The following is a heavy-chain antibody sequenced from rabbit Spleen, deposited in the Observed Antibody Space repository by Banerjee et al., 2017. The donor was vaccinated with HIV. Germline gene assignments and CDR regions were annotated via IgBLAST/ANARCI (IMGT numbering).Heavy chain of an antibody. V-gene: IGHV1S47*01. J-gene: IGHJ4*01. D-gene: IGHD4-1*01. CDR3: VREVAARFNL. CDR2: IDPIFHIT. Sequence: EESGGDLVKPGASLTLTCTASGFDFSSYGVSWVRQAPGKGLDWIGYIDPIFHITTYANWVNGRFSISRENTQNTVYLQLNSLTAADTATYFCVREVAARFNLWGPGTLVTVS. CDR1: GFDFSSYG.